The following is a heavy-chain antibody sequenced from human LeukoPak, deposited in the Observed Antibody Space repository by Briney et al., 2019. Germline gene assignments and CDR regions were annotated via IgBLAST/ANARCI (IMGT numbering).Heavy chain of an antibody. Sequence: ASVKVSCKVSGYTLTELSMHWVRQAPGKGLEWMGGFDPEDGETIYAQKFQGRVTMTEDTSTDTAYMELSSLRSEDTAVYYCATFSTGSWLGDDAFDIWGQGTMVTVSS. V-gene: IGHV1-24*01. CDR1: GYTLTELS. CDR2: FDPEDGET. D-gene: IGHD6-13*01. J-gene: IGHJ3*02. CDR3: ATFSTGSWLGDDAFDI.